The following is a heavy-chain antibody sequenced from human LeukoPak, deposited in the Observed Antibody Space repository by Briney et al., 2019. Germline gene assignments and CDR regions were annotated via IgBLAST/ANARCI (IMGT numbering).Heavy chain of an antibody. CDR2: ISAYNGNT. V-gene: IGHV1-18*01. CDR3: AREVPTYYYDSTTPRYFDY. CDR1: GYTFTSYG. D-gene: IGHD3-22*01. Sequence: ASVKLSCTASGYTFTSYGISWVRQAPGQGLEWMGWISAYNGNTNYAQKLQGRVTMTTDTSTSTAYMELRSLRSDDTAVYYCAREVPTYYYDSTTPRYFDYWGQGTLVTVSS. J-gene: IGHJ4*02.